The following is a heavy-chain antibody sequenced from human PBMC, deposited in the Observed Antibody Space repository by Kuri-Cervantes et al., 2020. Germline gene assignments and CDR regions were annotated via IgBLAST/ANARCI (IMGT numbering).Heavy chain of an antibody. CDR2: INQDGSEK. CDR3: ARDFSTVVTQFDF. D-gene: IGHD4-23*01. J-gene: IGHJ4*02. Sequence: GESLKISCAASGFSFRNYWMSWVRQAPGKGLEYVANINQDGSEKHYVDYVKGRFTISRDNIKNTLYLQMNSLRVEDTAVYYCARDFSTVVTQFDFWGQGAPVTVSS. V-gene: IGHV3-7*01. CDR1: GFSFRNYW.